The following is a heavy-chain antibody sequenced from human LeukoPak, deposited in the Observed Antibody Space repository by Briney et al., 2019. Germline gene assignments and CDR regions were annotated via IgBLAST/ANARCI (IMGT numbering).Heavy chain of an antibody. CDR3: ARGGGSCLPECYYYMDV. J-gene: IGHJ6*03. CDR1: GGSISSYY. Sequence: TSETLSLTCTVSGGSISSYYWSWIRQPAGKGLEWIGRIYTSGGTYYNPSLKSRVTMSVDTSKNQFSLKLSSVTAADTAVYYCARGGGSCLPECYYYMDVWGKGTTVTISS. CDR2: IYTSGGT. V-gene: IGHV4-4*07. D-gene: IGHD2-15*01.